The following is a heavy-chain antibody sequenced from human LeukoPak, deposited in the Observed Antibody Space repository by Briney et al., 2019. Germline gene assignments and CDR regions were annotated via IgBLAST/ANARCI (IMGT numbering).Heavy chain of an antibody. V-gene: IGHV3-30-3*01. CDR2: ISYDGSNK. CDR3: ARAREYNWNDGTYDY. D-gene: IGHD1-20*01. J-gene: IGHJ4*02. CDR1: GFTLSSYA. Sequence: GGSLRLSCAASGFTLSSYAMHWVRQAPGKGLERVPVISYDGSNKYYADSVKGRFTISRDNSKNTLYLQMNSLRAEDTAVYYCARAREYNWNDGTYDYWGQGTLVTVSS.